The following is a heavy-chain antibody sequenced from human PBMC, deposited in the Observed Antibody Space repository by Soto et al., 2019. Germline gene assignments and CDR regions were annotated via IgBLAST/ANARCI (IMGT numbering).Heavy chain of an antibody. V-gene: IGHV4-34*01. CDR3: ARGGSSDWQVALDI. CDR1: AGSFSHYY. Sequence: QVQQQPGGAGLLKPSETLSLTCAVYAGSFSHYYWNWIRQSPVKGLEWIGKIKHSGSSNYNPSLSSRVSISVDMSKNQFSLRLTSVTAADTAVYYCARGGSSDWQVALDIWGQGTMVTVSS. CDR2: IKHSGSS. J-gene: IGHJ3*02. D-gene: IGHD6-19*01.